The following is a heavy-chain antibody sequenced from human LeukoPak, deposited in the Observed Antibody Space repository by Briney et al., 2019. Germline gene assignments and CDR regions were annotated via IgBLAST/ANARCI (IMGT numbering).Heavy chain of an antibody. D-gene: IGHD6-13*01. J-gene: IGHJ4*02. CDR1: GFTFDDYA. CDR2: ISWNSGSI. Sequence: GGSLRLSCAASGFTFDDYAMLWVRQAPGKGLEGVSGISWNSGSIGYADSVKGRFTISRDNAKNSLYLQMNSLRAEDTALYYCAKSYSSSQRDTGFDYWGQGTLVTVSS. CDR3: AKSYSSSQRDTGFDY. V-gene: IGHV3-9*01.